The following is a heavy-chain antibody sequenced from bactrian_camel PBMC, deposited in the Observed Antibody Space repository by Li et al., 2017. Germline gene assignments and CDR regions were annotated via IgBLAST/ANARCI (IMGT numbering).Heavy chain of an antibody. D-gene: IGHD2*01. V-gene: IGHV3S31*01. CDR3: AAIFRGSTSLSANAYTY. Sequence: VQLVESGGGSVQTGGSLRLSCAASGYTIARGAMAWFRQSPGKEREGVATISVGGAVTKYAESVKGRFTISRDNAKNTLYLQMNSLEPEDTAIYLCAAIFRGSTSLSANAYTYWGQGTQVTVS. J-gene: IGHJ4*01. CDR2: ISVGGAVT. CDR1: GYTIARGA.